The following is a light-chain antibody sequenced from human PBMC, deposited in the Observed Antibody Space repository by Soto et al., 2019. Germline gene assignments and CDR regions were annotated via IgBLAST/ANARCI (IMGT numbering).Light chain of an antibody. CDR3: QQYGTSPIA. CDR1: QNVGGRF. V-gene: IGKV3-20*01. Sequence: QSPGTLSLSPGERATLSCRASQNVGGRFLAWYQQKPGQAPRLLINVASTRATGIPDRFSGSGSGTDFTLTISRLEPEDFTVYYCQQYGTSPIAFGQGTRLEIK. CDR2: VAS. J-gene: IGKJ5*01.